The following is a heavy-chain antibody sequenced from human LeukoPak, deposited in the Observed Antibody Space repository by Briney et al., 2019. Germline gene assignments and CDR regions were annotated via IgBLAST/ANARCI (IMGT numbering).Heavy chain of an antibody. V-gene: IGHV1-18*04. CDR3: ARDGRGLGFYYYYMDV. Sequence: GASVKVSCKASGYTFNTYGITWVRQAPGQGLEWMGWISPYNGDTHYAQKFQDRVNMTTDTSTSTAYMDLRSLGFDDTAVYYCARDGRGLGFYYYYMDVWGKGTTVTVSS. CDR1: GYTFNTYG. CDR2: ISPYNGDT. J-gene: IGHJ6*03.